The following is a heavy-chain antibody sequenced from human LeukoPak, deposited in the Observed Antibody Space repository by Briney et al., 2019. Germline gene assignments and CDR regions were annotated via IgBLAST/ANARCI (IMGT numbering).Heavy chain of an antibody. Sequence: GGSLRLSCAASGFTFSRYAKKWVRQATGKGGEWISLISASGGSTYYADSVRGGFTISRDNSKNTLDLKMNTLRAEDTSVYYCAKDAKGCYYAGIAAFDPWGQGTLVTVSS. CDR1: GFTFSRYA. CDR3: AKDAKGCYYAGIAAFDP. V-gene: IGHV3-23*01. CDR2: ISASGGST. J-gene: IGHJ5*02. D-gene: IGHD3-10*01.